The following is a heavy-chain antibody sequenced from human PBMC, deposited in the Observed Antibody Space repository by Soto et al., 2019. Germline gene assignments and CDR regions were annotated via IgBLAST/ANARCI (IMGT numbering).Heavy chain of an antibody. D-gene: IGHD2-2*01. CDR2: ISGSGGST. CDR3: AKTPSGDIVVVPDGLFDY. Sequence: GVLRLSCAASGFTFSSYAMSWVRQAPGKGLEWVSAISGSGGSTYYADSVKGRFTISRDNSKNTLYLQMNSLRAEDTAVYYCAKTPSGDIVVVPDGLFDYWGQGTLVTVSS. J-gene: IGHJ4*02. CDR1: GFTFSSYA. V-gene: IGHV3-23*01.